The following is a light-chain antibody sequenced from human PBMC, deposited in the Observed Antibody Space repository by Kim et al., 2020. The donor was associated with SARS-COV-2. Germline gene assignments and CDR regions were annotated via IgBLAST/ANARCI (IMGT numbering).Light chain of an antibody. V-gene: IGKV3-15*01. CDR3: QQYAYWRA. J-gene: IGKJ5*01. CDR2: GAS. Sequence: SPGESATRSCRAGQSISSSLAWYQKKPGQAPRVLIYGASARATGIPARFSGSGSGTEFTLTISNLQSEDFAVYYCQQYAYWRAFGQGTRLEIK. CDR1: QSISSS.